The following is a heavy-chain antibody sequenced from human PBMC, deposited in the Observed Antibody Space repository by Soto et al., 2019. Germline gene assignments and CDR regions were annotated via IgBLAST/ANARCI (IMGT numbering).Heavy chain of an antibody. CDR1: GVSFSGYY. V-gene: IGHV4-34*01. D-gene: IGHD6-13*01. CDR2: INHSGST. J-gene: IGHJ5*02. Sequence: SETLSLTCAVYGVSFSGYYWSWIRQPPGKGLEWIGEINHSGSTNYNPSLKSRVTISVDTSKNQFSLKLSSVTAADTAVYYCARALEYSSSSLILANWFDPWGQGTLVTVSS. CDR3: ARALEYSSSSLILANWFDP.